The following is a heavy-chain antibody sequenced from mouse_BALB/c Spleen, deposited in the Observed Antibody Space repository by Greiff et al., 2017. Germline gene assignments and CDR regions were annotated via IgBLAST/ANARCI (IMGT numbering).Heavy chain of an antibody. J-gene: IGHJ1*01. D-gene: IGHD2-4*01. CDR3: AREGYYDYDGDWYFDV. V-gene: IGHV1S29*02. CDR2: IYPYNGGT. CDR1: GYTFTDYN. Sequence: VQLQQSGPELVKPGASVKISCKASGYTFTDYNMHWVKQSHGKSLEWIGYIYPYNGGTGYNQKFKSKATLTVDNSSSTAYMELRSLTSEDSAVYYCAREGYYDYDGDWYFDVWGAGTTVTVSS.